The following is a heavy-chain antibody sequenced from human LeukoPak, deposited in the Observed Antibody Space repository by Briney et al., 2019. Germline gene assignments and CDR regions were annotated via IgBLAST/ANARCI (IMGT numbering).Heavy chain of an antibody. CDR3: ATPYCSSISCLDVFNM. Sequence: SQTLSLTCNVSGVSVSDGRYYWTWIRQHPGKGQEWIGYKYYSGSAKYNPSLKSRLTISIDTSKNQFSLQLSSVTAADTATYYCATPYCSSISCLDVFNMWGQGTRVTVSS. J-gene: IGHJ3*02. CDR1: GVSVSDGRYY. D-gene: IGHD2-2*01. V-gene: IGHV4-31*03. CDR2: KYYSGSA.